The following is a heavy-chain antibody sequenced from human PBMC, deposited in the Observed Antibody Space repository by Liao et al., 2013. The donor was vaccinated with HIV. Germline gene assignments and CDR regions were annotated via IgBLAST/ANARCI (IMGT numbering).Heavy chain of an antibody. J-gene: IGHJ3*02. V-gene: IGHV4-4*07. CDR2: IYTSGST. D-gene: IGHD1/OR15-1a*01. CDR1: GGSISSYY. CDR3: ARRPHPSSGGTRRYAFDI. Sequence: QVQLQESGPGLVKPSETLSLTCTVSGGSISSYYWSWIRQPAGKGLEWIGRIYTSGSTNYNPSLKSRVTMSVDTSKNQFSLKLSSVTAADTAVYYCARRPHPSSGGTRRYAFDIWGQGTMVTVSS.